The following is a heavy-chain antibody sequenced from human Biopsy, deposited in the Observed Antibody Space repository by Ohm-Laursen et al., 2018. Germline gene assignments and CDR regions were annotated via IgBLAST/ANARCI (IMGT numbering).Heavy chain of an antibody. J-gene: IGHJ4*02. CDR1: GKTFSDYQ. D-gene: IGHD2-15*01. V-gene: IGHV4-34*08. CDR3: GNEVHGRDY. CDR2: INQAGTT. Sequence: TLSLTCAVFGKTFSDYQWSWIRQPPGKGLEWIGQINQAGTTNYNPSLKSRVSISPDASKYEFSLRLTSVTAADTAVYLCGNEVHGRDYWGLGAQVTVSS.